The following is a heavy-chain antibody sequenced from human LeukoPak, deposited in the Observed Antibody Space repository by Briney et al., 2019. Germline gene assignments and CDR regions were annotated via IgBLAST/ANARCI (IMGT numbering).Heavy chain of an antibody. V-gene: IGHV3-23*01. J-gene: IGHJ4*02. Sequence: PGGSLRLSCAASGFTFSSYAMSWDRQAPGKGLEWVSAISGSGGSTYYADSVKGRFTTSRDNSKNTLYLQMNSLRAEDTAVYYCAKDTWVAATPAFDYWGQGTLVTVSS. CDR3: AKDTWVAATPAFDY. D-gene: IGHD2-15*01. CDR1: GFTFSSYA. CDR2: ISGSGGST.